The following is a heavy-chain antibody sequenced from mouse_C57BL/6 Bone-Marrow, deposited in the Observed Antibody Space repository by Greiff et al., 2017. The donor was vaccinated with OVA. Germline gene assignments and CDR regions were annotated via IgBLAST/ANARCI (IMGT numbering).Heavy chain of an antibody. CDR1: GFNIKNTY. V-gene: IGHV14-3*01. CDR2: IDPANGNT. D-gene: IGHD1-1*01. J-gene: IGHJ4*01. Sequence: VQLKESVAELVRPGASVKLSCTASGFNIKNTYMHWVKQRPEQGLEWIGRIDPANGNTKYAPKFQGKATITADTSSNTAYLQLSSLTSEDTAIYYCARWDYGSSSRYYAMDYWGQGTSVTVSS. CDR3: ARWDYGSSSRYYAMDY.